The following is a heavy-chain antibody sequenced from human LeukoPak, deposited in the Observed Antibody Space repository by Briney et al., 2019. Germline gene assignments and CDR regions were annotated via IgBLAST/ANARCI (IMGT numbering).Heavy chain of an antibody. Sequence: QSGGSLRLSCAASGFTFSSYWVNWVRQVPGKGLVWVSRIVSDGSNTNYADSVKGRFTISRDNAKNTLYLQMNSLRVEDTAVYYCARGRPHGNDYWGQGTLVTVSS. CDR2: IVSDGSNT. CDR3: ARGRPHGNDY. CDR1: GFTFSSYW. D-gene: IGHD4-23*01. V-gene: IGHV3-74*01. J-gene: IGHJ4*02.